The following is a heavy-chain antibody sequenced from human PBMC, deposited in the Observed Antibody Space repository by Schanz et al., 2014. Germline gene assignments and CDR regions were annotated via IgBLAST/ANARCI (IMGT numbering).Heavy chain of an antibody. D-gene: IGHD2-15*01. CDR1: GFIFSNFA. CDR3: AGAAYCRGAGCALYYALDV. CDR2: ISGSGGSA. J-gene: IGHJ6*02. V-gene: IGHV3-23*04. Sequence: EVQLVESGGGLVQPGGSLRLSCAASGFIFSNFAMEWVRQAPGKGLDWVSAISGSGGSAYYADSVKGRFTISSDNSKNTVFLQMNSLRAEDTGVYYCAGAAYCRGAGCALYYALDVWGQGTTVTVSS.